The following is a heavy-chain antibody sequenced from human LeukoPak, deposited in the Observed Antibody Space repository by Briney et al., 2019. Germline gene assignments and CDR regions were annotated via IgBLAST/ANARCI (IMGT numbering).Heavy chain of an antibody. CDR1: GGTFSSYA. Sequence: ASVKVSCKASGGTFSSYAISWVRQAPGQGLEWMGRTIPILGIANYAQKFQGRVTITADKSTSTAYMELSSLRSEDTAVYYCARDLGYCSSTSCQDNWFDPWGQGTLVTVSS. J-gene: IGHJ5*02. CDR3: ARDLGYCSSTSCQDNWFDP. D-gene: IGHD2-2*03. CDR2: TIPILGIA. V-gene: IGHV1-69*04.